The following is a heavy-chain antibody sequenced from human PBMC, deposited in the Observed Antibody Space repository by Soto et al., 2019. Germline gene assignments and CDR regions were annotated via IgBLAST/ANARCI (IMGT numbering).Heavy chain of an antibody. J-gene: IGHJ4*02. CDR2: IYWDDDE. D-gene: IGHD3-16*01. CDR1: GFSLTTDGEG. V-gene: IGHV2-5*02. CDR3: APPLNLIPKDAQLGNFAS. Sequence: QITLKESGPTLVKPTQTLTLTCSFSGFSLTTDGEGVGWVRQTPGEALEWLALIYWDDDERYSPSLKTRLTTTKDPSKTQLVLIIPTMAPMATATYSCAPPLNLIPKDAQLGNFASGGRGTLETVPS.